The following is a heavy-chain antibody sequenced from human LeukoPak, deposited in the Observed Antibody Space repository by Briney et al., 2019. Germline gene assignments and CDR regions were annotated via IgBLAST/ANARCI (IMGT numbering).Heavy chain of an antibody. V-gene: IGHV4-30-2*01. CDR3: ARGVSIAAAGTAYYGMDV. CDR1: GGSISGGGYS. CDR2: IYHSGST. D-gene: IGHD6-13*01. J-gene: IGHJ6*02. Sequence: PSETLSLTCAVSGGSISGGGYSWSWIRQPPGKGLEWIGYIYHSGSTYYNPSLKSRVTISVDTSKNQFSLKLSSVTAADTAVYYCARGVSIAAAGTAYYGMDVWGQGTTVTVSS.